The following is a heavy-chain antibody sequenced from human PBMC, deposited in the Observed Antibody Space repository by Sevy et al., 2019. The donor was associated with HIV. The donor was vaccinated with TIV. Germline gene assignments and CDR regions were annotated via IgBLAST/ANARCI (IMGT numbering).Heavy chain of an antibody. V-gene: IGHV3-7*03. CDR2: IKQDGSEK. Sequence: GGSLRLSCAASGFTFSSYWMSWVRQAPGKGLEWVANIKQDGSEKYYVDSVKGRFTISRDNAKNSLYLQMNSLKTEDTAVYYCTTENGIAAAGDYWGQGTLVTVSS. CDR1: GFTFSSYW. D-gene: IGHD6-13*01. J-gene: IGHJ4*02. CDR3: TTENGIAAAGDY.